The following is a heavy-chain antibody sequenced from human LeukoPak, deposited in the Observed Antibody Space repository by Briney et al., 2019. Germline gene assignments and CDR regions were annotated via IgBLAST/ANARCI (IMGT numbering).Heavy chain of an antibody. Sequence: PGGSLRLSCAVSGFTFRSYEMNWVRQAPGKGLEWVAYISSSGDTIYYADSVKGRFTISRDNAKNSLYLQMNSLRAEDTAVYYCARGQMAGYWGQGTLVTVSS. CDR3: ARGQMAGY. CDR2: ISSSGDTI. CDR1: GFTFRSYE. D-gene: IGHD5-24*01. V-gene: IGHV3-48*03. J-gene: IGHJ4*02.